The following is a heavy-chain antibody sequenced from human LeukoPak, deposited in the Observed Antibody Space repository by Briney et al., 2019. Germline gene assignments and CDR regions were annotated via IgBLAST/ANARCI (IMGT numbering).Heavy chain of an antibody. CDR3: ARWLGNGFDM. V-gene: IGHV4-38-2*01. J-gene: IGHJ3*02. Sequence: SENLSLTCVVSGYSVSSNSYWAWIRPSPGKGLEWIGSIHHGGNTYYNPSLMSRVSMSIDMSKNQCSLNLNSVTAADTAVFYCARWLGNGFDMWGQGTMVTVSS. CDR2: IHHGGNT. D-gene: IGHD6-19*01. CDR1: GYSVSSNSY.